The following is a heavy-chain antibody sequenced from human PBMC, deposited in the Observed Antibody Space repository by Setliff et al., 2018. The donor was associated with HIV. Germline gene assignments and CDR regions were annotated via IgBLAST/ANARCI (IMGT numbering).Heavy chain of an antibody. Sequence: SVKVSCKTSGGTFSSYAVRWVRQAPGQGLEWMGGIIPAFGTANYAQKFQGRVTITTVESTSTAYMELSGLRSEDTAVYFCARDGLLVAGIRFDYWGQGTLVTVSS. CDR3: ARDGLLVAGIRFDY. V-gene: IGHV1-69*05. CDR1: GGTFSSYA. J-gene: IGHJ4*01. D-gene: IGHD6-19*01. CDR2: IIPAFGTA.